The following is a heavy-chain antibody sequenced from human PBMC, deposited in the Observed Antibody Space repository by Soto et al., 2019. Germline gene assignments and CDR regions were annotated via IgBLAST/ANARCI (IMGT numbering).Heavy chain of an antibody. CDR3: AKDLYGDFDS. CDR2: ISGSGGTT. V-gene: IGHV3-23*01. J-gene: IGHJ4*02. D-gene: IGHD4-17*01. CDR1: GFTFSSFA. Sequence: PGGSLRLSCAASGFTFSSFAMSWVRQPPGKGLEWVSTISGSGGTTYYADSVKGRFTISRDNSKNTLYLQMNNLRAEDTAVFYCAKDLYGDFDSWGQGTLVTVSS.